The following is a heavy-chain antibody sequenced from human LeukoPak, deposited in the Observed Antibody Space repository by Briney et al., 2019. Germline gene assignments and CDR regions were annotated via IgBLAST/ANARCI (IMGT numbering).Heavy chain of an antibody. D-gene: IGHD3-3*01. J-gene: IGHJ5*02. V-gene: IGHV1-18*01. Sequence: ASVKVSCKASGYTFTSYGISWVRQAPGQGLEWMGWISAYNGNTNYAQKLHGRVTMTTDTSTSTAYMELRSLRSDDTAVYYCARVRAGGFWSGYSSVGWFDPWGQGTLVTVSS. CDR1: GYTFTSYG. CDR2: ISAYNGNT. CDR3: ARVRAGGFWSGYSSVGWFDP.